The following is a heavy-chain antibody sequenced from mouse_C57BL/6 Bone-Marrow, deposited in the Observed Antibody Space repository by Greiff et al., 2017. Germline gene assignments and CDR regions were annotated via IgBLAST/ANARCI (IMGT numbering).Heavy chain of an antibody. V-gene: IGHV1-9*01. CDR1: GYTFTGYW. D-gene: IGHD1-1*01. Sequence: VKLQESGAELMKPGASVKLSCPATGYTFTGYWIEWVKQRPGHGLEWIGEILPGSGSTNYNDTFKGKATFTADTSSNTAFMQLSSLTTEDSAIYYCARDGYYGSLVLFDYWGQGTTLTVSS. CDR3: ARDGYYGSLVLFDY. CDR2: ILPGSGST. J-gene: IGHJ2*01.